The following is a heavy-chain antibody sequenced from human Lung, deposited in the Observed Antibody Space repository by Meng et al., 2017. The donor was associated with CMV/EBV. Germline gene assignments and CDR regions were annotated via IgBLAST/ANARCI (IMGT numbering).Heavy chain of an antibody. Sequence: LSLTXAASGIIFNTHGIHWLRQAPGKGLEWVAFMWLDGTERYNEKIVKGRFTGSRDKSKNTVFLQLSSLRVEDTAVYYCVGHQGGPREGVRLVWGQGTLVTVSS. CDR2: MWLDGTER. CDR1: GIIFNTHG. V-gene: IGHV3-33*01. D-gene: IGHD3-10*01. CDR3: VGHQGGPREGVRLV. J-gene: IGHJ4*02.